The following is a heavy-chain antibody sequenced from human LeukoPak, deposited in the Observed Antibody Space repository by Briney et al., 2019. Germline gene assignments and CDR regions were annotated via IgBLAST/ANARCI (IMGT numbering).Heavy chain of an antibody. Sequence: ASVKVSCKASGYTFTSYGISWVRQAPGQGLEWMGWISAYNGNTNYAQKLHGRVTMSTDTSTSTAYMELRSLRFDDTAMYYCAKDWHILTGRNCFDPWGQGTLVTVSS. CDR1: GYTFTSYG. D-gene: IGHD3-9*01. V-gene: IGHV1-18*01. CDR2: ISAYNGNT. CDR3: AKDWHILTGRNCFDP. J-gene: IGHJ5*02.